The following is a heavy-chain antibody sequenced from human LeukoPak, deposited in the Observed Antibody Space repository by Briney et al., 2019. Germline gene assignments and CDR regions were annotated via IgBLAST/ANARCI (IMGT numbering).Heavy chain of an antibody. V-gene: IGHV3-53*01. CDR2: IYSGSST. J-gene: IGHJ6*02. CDR3: ARATLVNYYGMDV. D-gene: IGHD3-10*01. CDR1: GFSVSNIH. Sequence: GGSLRLSCAASGFSVSNIHMSWVRQAPGKGLEWVSVIYSGSSTYYADSVKGRFTISRDNSKSTVYFQMNSLRAEDTAAYYCARATLVNYYGMDVWGQGTTVTVSS.